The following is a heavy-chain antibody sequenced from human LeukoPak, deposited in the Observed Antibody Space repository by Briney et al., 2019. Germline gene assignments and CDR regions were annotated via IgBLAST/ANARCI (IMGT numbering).Heavy chain of an antibody. Sequence: GGSLRLSCTASGFTFGDYAMSWFRQAPGRGVEWVGFIRSKAYGGTTEYAASVKGRFTISRDDSKSIAYLQMNSLKTEDTAVYYCTTPKTYYYDSSGYYRYWGQGTLVTVSS. CDR1: GFTFGDYA. V-gene: IGHV3-49*03. J-gene: IGHJ4*02. CDR3: TTPKTYYYDSSGYYRY. D-gene: IGHD3-22*01. CDR2: IRSKAYGGTT.